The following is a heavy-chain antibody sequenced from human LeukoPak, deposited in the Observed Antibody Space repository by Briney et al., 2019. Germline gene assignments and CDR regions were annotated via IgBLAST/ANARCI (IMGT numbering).Heavy chain of an antibody. CDR2: IYTSGST. CDR1: GGSISSGSYY. J-gene: IGHJ3*02. V-gene: IGHV4-61*02. D-gene: IGHD6-6*01. Sequence: SQTLSLTCTVSGGSISSGSYYWSWIRQPAGKGLEWIGRIYTSGSTNYNPSLKSRVTISVDTSKNQFSLKLSSVTAADTAVDYCARVGIAARGDAFDIWGQGTMVTVSS. CDR3: ARVGIAARGDAFDI.